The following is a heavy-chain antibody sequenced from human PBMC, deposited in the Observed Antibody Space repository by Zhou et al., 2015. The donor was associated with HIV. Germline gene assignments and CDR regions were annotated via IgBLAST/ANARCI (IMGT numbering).Heavy chain of an antibody. V-gene: IGHV1-69*01. D-gene: IGHD5-12*01. CDR1: GGTFSSYA. CDR2: IIPIFGTA. Sequence: QVQLVQSGAEVKKPGSSVKVSCKASGGTFSSYAISWVRQAPGQGLEWMGGIIPIFGTANYAQKFQGRVTITADESTSTAYMELSSLRSEDTAVYYCASVPYIVATPRGSYYFDYWGQGTLVTVSS. J-gene: IGHJ4*02. CDR3: ASVPYIVATPRGSYYFDY.